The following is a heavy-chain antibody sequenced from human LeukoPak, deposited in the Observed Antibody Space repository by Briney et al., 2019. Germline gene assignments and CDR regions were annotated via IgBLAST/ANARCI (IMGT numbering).Heavy chain of an antibody. J-gene: IGHJ3*02. Sequence: RGSLRLSCAPSGFTVSCNYTGWARHAPERGLGWVSVIYSGVSTSYADSAKGRFTIPRPNSKTTPYFHRNSLGAEHTAVYSIAGGSRYYYDSSGQGAFDIWGQGTMVSVSS. CDR3: AGGSRYYYDSSGQGAFDI. CDR1: GFTVSCNY. D-gene: IGHD3-22*01. CDR2: IYSGVST. V-gene: IGHV3-53*04.